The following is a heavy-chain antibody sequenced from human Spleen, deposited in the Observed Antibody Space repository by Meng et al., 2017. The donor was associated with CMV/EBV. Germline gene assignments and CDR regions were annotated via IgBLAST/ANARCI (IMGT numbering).Heavy chain of an antibody. J-gene: IGHJ4*02. V-gene: IGHV4-59*01. D-gene: IGHD3-22*01. CDR3: ARGYYDSSGYYEGRWYFDY. CDR2: IYYSGST. Sequence: QVQLQESGPGLVKPSATLSLTCTVSGCSISSYYWSWIRQPPGKGLEWIGYIYYSGSTNYNPSLKSRVTISVDTSKNQFSLKLSSVTAADTAVYYCARGYYDSSGYYEGRWYFDYWGQGTLVTVSS. CDR1: GCSISSYY.